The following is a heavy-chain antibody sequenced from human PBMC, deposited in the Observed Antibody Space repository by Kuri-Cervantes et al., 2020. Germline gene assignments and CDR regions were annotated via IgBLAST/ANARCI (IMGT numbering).Heavy chain of an antibody. Sequence: SETLSLTCTVSGGAIRSHFWNWIRQSPGKGLEWIGYVSYSGSANYNPSLMSRVTISMDRSKNQFSLNVTSVTAADTAVYYCARALGYFLGVRWFDPWGQGTPVTVSS. V-gene: IGHV4-59*11. CDR2: VSYSGSA. D-gene: IGHD3-3*01. CDR3: ARALGYFLGVRWFDP. J-gene: IGHJ5*02. CDR1: GGAIRSHF.